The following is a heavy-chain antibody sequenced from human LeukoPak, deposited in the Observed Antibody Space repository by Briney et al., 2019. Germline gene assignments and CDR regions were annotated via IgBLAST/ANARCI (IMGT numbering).Heavy chain of an antibody. D-gene: IGHD3-22*01. Sequence: GESLKISCKSSGYSFTNYWIAWVRQMPGTGLEWMAIVYPRDSDTRYSPSFQGQVTVSADKSINTAYLQWSSLKASDTAMYYCTRPDSTGFYTDWGQGTLVTVSS. CDR1: GYSFTNYW. CDR3: TRPDSTGFYTD. J-gene: IGHJ4*02. CDR2: VYPRDSDT. V-gene: IGHV5-51*01.